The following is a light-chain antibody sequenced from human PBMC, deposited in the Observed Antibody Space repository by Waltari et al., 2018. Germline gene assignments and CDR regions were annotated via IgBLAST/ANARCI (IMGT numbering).Light chain of an antibody. V-gene: IGLV2-14*01. J-gene: IGLJ3*02. CDR3: TSYTTSTTVL. Sequence: QSALTQPASVSGSPGQSITISCTGTSSDIGGYDFVSWYQQYPGMAPKLMIYEVTNRPSGVSGRLSGSKSGTTASLTISGLQPEDEADYYCTSYTTSTTVLFGGGTKVTVL. CDR1: SSDIGGYDF. CDR2: EVT.